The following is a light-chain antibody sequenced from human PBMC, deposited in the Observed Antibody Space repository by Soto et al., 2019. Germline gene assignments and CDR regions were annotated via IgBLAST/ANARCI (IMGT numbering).Light chain of an antibody. CDR3: MQAVQGLVT. CDR1: RTLLESDGYNY. Sequence: DVVMTQTPLSLPVTPGEPASISCRSSRTLLESDGYNYLAWYLQKPGQSPQLLIYLASTRASWVPDRFSGSGAGTDFTLKISRVEAADVGVYYSMQAVQGLVTFGGGTKVEIK. J-gene: IGKJ4*01. CDR2: LAS. V-gene: IGKV2-28*01.